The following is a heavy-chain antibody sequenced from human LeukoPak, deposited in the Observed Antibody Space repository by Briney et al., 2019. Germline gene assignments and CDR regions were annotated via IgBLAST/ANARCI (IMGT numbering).Heavy chain of an antibody. D-gene: IGHD3-3*01. Sequence: GGSLRLSCAASGFTFSSYAMHWVRKAPGKGLEYVSAISSNGGSTYYANYVKGRFTISRDNSKNTLYLQMGSLRAEDMAVYYCARAKGGRITIFGVVITRLGAYYMDVWGKGTTVTVSS. V-gene: IGHV3-64*01. J-gene: IGHJ6*03. CDR2: ISSNGGST. CDR3: ARAKGGRITIFGVVITRLGAYYMDV. CDR1: GFTFSSYA.